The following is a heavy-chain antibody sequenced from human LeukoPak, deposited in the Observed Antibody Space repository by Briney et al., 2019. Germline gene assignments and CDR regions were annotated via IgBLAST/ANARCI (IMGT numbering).Heavy chain of an antibody. D-gene: IGHD5-18*01. J-gene: IGHJ4*02. Sequence: PSETLSLTCAVYGGSFSGYYWRWIRQPPGKGLEWIGEINHSGSTNYNPSLKSRVTISVDTSKNQFSLKLSSVTAADTAVYYCARAGLWIQLMGYLDYWGQGTLVTVSS. CDR3: ARAGLWIQLMGYLDY. V-gene: IGHV4-34*01. CDR2: INHSGST. CDR1: GGSFSGYY.